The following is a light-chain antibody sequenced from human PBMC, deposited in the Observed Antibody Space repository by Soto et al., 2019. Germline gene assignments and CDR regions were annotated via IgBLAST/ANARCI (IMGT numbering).Light chain of an antibody. V-gene: IGLV2-11*01. J-gene: IGLJ3*02. CDR3: CSYAGSYTWV. Sequence: QSALTQPRSVSGSPRQSVTISCTGTSSDVGGYKYVSWYQQHPGKAPKLMIYDVSKRPSGVPDRFSGSKSGNTASLTISGLQAEDEADYYCCSYAGSYTWVFGGGTKLTVL. CDR2: DVS. CDR1: SSDVGGYKY.